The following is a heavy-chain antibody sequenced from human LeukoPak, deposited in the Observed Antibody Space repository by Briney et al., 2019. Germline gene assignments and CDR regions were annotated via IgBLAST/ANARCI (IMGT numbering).Heavy chain of an antibody. CDR3: ARARGDHYSFDY. J-gene: IGHJ4*02. Sequence: GESLRISCKGYGYSFTSYWIIWVRQMPGKGLEWMGRIDPSDSYTNYSPSLQGHVNISADKSISAAYLQWSNLKASDTAMYYCARARGDHYSFDYWGQGTLVTVSS. V-gene: IGHV5-10-1*01. CDR1: GYSFTSYW. CDR2: IDPSDSYT. D-gene: IGHD3-10*01.